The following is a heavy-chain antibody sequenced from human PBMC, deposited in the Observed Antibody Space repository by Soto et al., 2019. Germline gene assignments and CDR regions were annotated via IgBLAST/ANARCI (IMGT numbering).Heavy chain of an antibody. J-gene: IGHJ4*02. Sequence: GGSLRLSCAASGFAFSSYAMHWVRQAPGKGLEWVAVISYDGSNKYYADSVKGRFTISRDNSKNTLYLQMNSLRAEDTAVYYCVRGKNIVVVVAATPADYWGQGTLVTVSS. V-gene: IGHV3-30-3*01. D-gene: IGHD2-15*01. CDR3: VRGKNIVVVVAATPADY. CDR2: ISYDGSNK. CDR1: GFAFSSYA.